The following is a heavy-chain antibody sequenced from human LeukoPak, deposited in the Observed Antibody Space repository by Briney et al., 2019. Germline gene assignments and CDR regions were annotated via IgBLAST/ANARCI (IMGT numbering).Heavy chain of an antibody. CDR1: GYTFTSYD. CDR2: ISAYSGDT. CDR3: ARSPGGDYGDYYMDV. D-gene: IGHD4-17*01. Sequence: GASVKVSCKASGYTFTSYDINWVRQATGQGLEWMGWISAYSGDTNYAQKVQGRVTMSTDTSTSTAYMELRSLRSDDTAVYYCARSPGGDYGDYYMDVWGKGTTVTISS. J-gene: IGHJ6*03. V-gene: IGHV1-18*01.